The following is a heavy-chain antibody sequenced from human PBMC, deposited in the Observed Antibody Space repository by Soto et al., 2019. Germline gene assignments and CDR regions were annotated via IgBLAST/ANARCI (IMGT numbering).Heavy chain of an antibody. CDR2: INHSGST. J-gene: IGHJ6*02. V-gene: IGHV4-34*01. CDR3: ARNSDIVVGLMDV. Sequence: SDTLSLTCAAYGGSFSGYYWSWLRQPPGKGLEWIGEINHSGSTNYNPSLKSRVTISVDTSKNQFSLKLSSVTAADTAVYYCARNSDIVVGLMDVWGQVRTVAVSS. CDR1: GGSFSGYY. D-gene: IGHD2-15*01.